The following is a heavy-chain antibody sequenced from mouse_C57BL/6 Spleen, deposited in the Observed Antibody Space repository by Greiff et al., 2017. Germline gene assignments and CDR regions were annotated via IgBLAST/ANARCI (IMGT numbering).Heavy chain of an antibody. CDR2: TFYSGIT. CDR3: AREAYYSNPSYWYFDV. D-gene: IGHD2-5*01. CDR1: GFSINSDCY. Sequence: VQLQQSGPSLVRPSQTLSLTCTVTGFSINSDCYWIWIRQFPGNKLEYIGYTFYSGITYYNPSLESRTYITRDTSKNQFSLKLSSVTTEDTATYYCAREAYYSNPSYWYFDVWGTGTTVTVSS. V-gene: IGHV3-3*01. J-gene: IGHJ1*03.